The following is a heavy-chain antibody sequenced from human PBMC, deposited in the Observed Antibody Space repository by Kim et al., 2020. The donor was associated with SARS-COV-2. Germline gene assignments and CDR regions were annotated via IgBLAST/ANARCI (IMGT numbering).Heavy chain of an antibody. CDR3: ARGTDYGLDY. J-gene: IGHJ4*02. Sequence: SNHALKSRVTSSVNTSKNQFSLKVTSVTAADTAIYYCARGTDYGLDYWGQGTLVTVSS. V-gene: IGHV4-59*09. D-gene: IGHD3-16*01.